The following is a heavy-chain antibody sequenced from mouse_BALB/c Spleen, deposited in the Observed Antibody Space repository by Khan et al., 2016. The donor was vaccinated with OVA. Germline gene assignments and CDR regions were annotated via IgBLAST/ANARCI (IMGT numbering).Heavy chain of an antibody. V-gene: IGHV3-2*02. CDR1: GYSITSGYA. D-gene: IGHD1-1*01. Sequence: DVQLQESGPGLVKPSQSLSLTCTVTGYSITSGYAWNWIRQFPGNKLEWMGYISYSGVTSYTPSLKSRISITRATSKNQFFLQLNSVTTEAPATYYGARGNYYGDYCDYWGQGTTLTVSS. CDR3: ARGNYYGDYCDY. CDR2: ISYSGVT. J-gene: IGHJ2*01.